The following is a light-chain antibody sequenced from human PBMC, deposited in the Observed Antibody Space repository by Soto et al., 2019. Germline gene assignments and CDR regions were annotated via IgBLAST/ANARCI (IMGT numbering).Light chain of an antibody. CDR3: QQGYTSPYT. CDR2: GAS. CDR1: QSIRSY. V-gene: IGKV1-39*01. Sequence: DIQMTQSPSSLSASVGDRVTITCRASQSIRSYLNWYHQKPGKTPQLLIYGASNLQSGAPSRFSGSGSGTDFTLTISSLQPEDFATYYCQQGYTSPYTFGRGTKVEIK. J-gene: IGKJ2*01.